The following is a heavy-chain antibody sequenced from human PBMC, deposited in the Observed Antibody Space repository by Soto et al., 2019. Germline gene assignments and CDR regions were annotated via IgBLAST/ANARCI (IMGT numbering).Heavy chain of an antibody. V-gene: IGHV4-30-2*01. D-gene: IGHD2-2*01. Sequence: SETLSLTGAVCGGSISSGRYSWSWIRHPLGKGVEWIRYIYNSGSTYYNPSLKSRVTISVDRSKNQFSLKLSSVTAADTAVYYCARVLPYCSSTSCHNWFDPWGQGTLVTVS. J-gene: IGHJ5*02. CDR1: GGSISSGRYS. CDR2: IYNSGST. CDR3: ARVLPYCSSTSCHNWFDP.